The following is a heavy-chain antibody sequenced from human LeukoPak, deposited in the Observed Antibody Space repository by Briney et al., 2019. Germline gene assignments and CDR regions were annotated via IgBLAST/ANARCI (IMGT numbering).Heavy chain of an antibody. D-gene: IGHD6-19*01. CDR1: GFTFSSYA. CDR3: AKDRGSSGWYGLFDC. J-gene: IGHJ4*02. V-gene: IGHV3-23*01. CDR2: ISDSGGST. Sequence: GGSLRLSCAASGFTFSSYAMSWVRQAPGKGLEWVSAISDSGGSTYYADSVKGRFTISRDNSKNTLYLQVNSLRAEDTAVYYCAKDRGSSGWYGLFDCWGQGTLVTVSS.